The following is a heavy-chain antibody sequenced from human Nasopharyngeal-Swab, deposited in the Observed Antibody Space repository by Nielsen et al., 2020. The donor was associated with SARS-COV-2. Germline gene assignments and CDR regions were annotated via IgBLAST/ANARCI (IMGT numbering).Heavy chain of an antibody. V-gene: IGHV3-23*01. D-gene: IGHD3-22*01. J-gene: IGHJ4*02. CDR2: ISGSGDTT. CDR1: GFTFSSYA. Sequence: GESLKISCAASGFTFSSYAMSWVRQAPGKGLEWVSSISGSGDTTYCADSVKGRFTISRDNSKNTLYLQMNSLRAEDTAVYYCAKALGSSGYYFFDYWGQGTLVTVSS. CDR3: AKALGSSGYYFFDY.